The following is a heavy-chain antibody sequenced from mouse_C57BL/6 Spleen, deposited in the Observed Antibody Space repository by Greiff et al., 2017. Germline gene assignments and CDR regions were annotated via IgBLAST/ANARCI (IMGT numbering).Heavy chain of an antibody. D-gene: IGHD1-1*01. CDR2: ISYDGSN. Sequence: EVQLQQSGPGLVKPSQSLSFTCSVTGYSITSGYYWNWIRQFPGNKLEWMGYISYDGSNNYNPSLKNRISITRDTSKNQFFLKLNSVTTEDTATYYCARDYGSSYGFAYWGQGTLVTVSA. CDR1: GYSITSGYY. J-gene: IGHJ3*01. V-gene: IGHV3-6*01. CDR3: ARDYGSSYGFAY.